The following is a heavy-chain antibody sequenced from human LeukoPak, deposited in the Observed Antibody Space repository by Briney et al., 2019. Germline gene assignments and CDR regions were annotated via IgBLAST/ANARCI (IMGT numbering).Heavy chain of an antibody. Sequence: GRSLTLSRAASGFTFSSFGMHWVRQAPGKGLEWVSAISGSGGIIYYADSVKGRFTISRDNSKNTLYLQMDSLRAEDTAVYYCAKDRMTYTYWGQGTLVTVPS. J-gene: IGHJ4*02. D-gene: IGHD2-21*02. CDR2: ISGSGGII. CDR3: AKDRMTYTY. V-gene: IGHV3-23*01. CDR1: GFTFSSFG.